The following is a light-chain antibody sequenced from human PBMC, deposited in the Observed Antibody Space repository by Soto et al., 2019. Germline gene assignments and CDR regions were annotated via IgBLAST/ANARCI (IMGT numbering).Light chain of an antibody. CDR3: CSYAGSSTLAV. V-gene: IGLV2-23*02. Sequence: LTQPASVSGSPGQSITISCTGTSSDVGSYNLVSWYQQHPTKAPKLMIYEVNKRPSGVSNRFSGSKSDNTASLTISGLQAEDEADYYCCSYAGSSTLAVFGGGTQLTVL. J-gene: IGLJ7*01. CDR1: SSDVGSYNL. CDR2: EVN.